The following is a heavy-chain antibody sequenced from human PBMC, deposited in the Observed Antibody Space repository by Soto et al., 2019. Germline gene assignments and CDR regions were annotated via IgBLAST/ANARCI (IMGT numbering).Heavy chain of an antibody. CDR2: ISGSGGST. Sequence: GGSLRLSCAASGFTFSSYAMSWVRHAPGKGLEWVSAISGSGGSTYYADSVKGRFTISRDNSKNTLYLQMNSLRAEDTAVYYCAKDFKYYPQSYFDYWGQGTLLTVSS. V-gene: IGHV3-23*01. CDR1: GFTFSSYA. D-gene: IGHD3-10*01. CDR3: AKDFKYYPQSYFDY. J-gene: IGHJ4*02.